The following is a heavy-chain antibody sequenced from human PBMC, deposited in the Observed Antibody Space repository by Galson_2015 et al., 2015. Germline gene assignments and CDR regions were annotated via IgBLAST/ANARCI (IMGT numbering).Heavy chain of an antibody. CDR3: ARALGATRDYDYYAMDV. J-gene: IGHJ6*02. CDR2: VYSGGRT. CDR1: GFTVSSYY. V-gene: IGHV3-66*02. Sequence: SLRLSCAASGFTVSSYYMSWVRQAPGKGLEWVSVVYSGGRTYYADSVKGRFTISRDKSTNTVYVQMNSLRAEDTAVYYYARALGATRDYDYYAMDVWGQGTTVTVSS. D-gene: IGHD1-26*01.